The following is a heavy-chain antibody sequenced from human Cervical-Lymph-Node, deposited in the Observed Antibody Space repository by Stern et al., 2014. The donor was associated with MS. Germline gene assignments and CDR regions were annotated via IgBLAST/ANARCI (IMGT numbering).Heavy chain of an antibody. V-gene: IGHV1-2*06. CDR1: GYTFTGYY. D-gene: IGHD4-11*01. J-gene: IGHJ6*02. Sequence: QVQLVQSGAEVKKPGASVKVSCKASGYTFTGYYMHWVRQAPGQGLEWMGRINPNSGGTNYAQKFQGRVTMTRDTSISTAYMELSRLRSDDTAVYYCARMMTTVTAKYYYYGMDVWGQGTTVTVSS. CDR2: INPNSGGT. CDR3: ARMMTTVTAKYYYYGMDV.